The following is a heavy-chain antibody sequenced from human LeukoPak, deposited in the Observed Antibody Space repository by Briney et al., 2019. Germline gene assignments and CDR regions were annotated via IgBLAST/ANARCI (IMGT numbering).Heavy chain of an antibody. CDR2: IIPIFGTA. D-gene: IGHD3-22*01. CDR3: ARAAGKGYYDSSGYPY. CDR1: GGTFSSYA. V-gene: IGHV1-69*05. J-gene: IGHJ4*02. Sequence: ASVTVSCKASGGTFSSYAISWVRQAPGQGLEWMGRIIPIFGTANYAQKFQGRVTITTDESTSTAYMELSSLRSEDTAVYYRARAAGKGYYDSSGYPYWGQGTLVTVSS.